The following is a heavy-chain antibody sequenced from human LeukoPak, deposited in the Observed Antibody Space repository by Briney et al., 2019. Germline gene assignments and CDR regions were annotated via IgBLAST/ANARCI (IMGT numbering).Heavy chain of an antibody. CDR3: ARDVRGYSYGFSY. CDR2: IYYSGST. D-gene: IGHD5-18*01. Sequence: SETLSLTCTVSGGSVSSGSYYWSWIRQPPGKGLEWIGYIYYSGSTNYNPSLKSRVIISVDTSKNQFSLKLSSVTAADTAVYYCARDVRGYSYGFSYWGQGTLVTVSS. J-gene: IGHJ4*02. CDR1: GGSVSSGSYY. V-gene: IGHV4-61*01.